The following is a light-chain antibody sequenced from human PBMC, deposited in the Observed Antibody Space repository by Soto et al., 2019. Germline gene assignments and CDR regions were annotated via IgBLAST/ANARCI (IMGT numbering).Light chain of an antibody. J-gene: IGLJ1*01. CDR1: SSDVGGYNY. Sequence: QSVLTQPPSASGSPGQSVTISCTGTSSDVGGYNYVSWYQQHPGKAPKLMIYDVSKRPSGVPDRFSGSKSGNTASLTASGLQAEDEADYYCSSYAGSNNVFGTGTKVTVL. CDR3: SSYAGSNNV. V-gene: IGLV2-8*01. CDR2: DVS.